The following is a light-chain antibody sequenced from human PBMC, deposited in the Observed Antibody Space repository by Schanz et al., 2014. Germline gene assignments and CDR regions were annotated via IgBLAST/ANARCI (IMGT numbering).Light chain of an antibody. CDR3: QHSDNLRHLT. CDR2: DAS. Sequence: DIHMTQSPSSLSPSVGDRVTITCQASQDVNNYVNWYQQKPGTAPKLLIYDASNLETGVPSRFSGGGSGTHFTFTISSLQPEDIATYYCQHSDNLRHLTFGGGTKVEIK. CDR1: QDVNNY. J-gene: IGKJ4*01. V-gene: IGKV1-33*01.